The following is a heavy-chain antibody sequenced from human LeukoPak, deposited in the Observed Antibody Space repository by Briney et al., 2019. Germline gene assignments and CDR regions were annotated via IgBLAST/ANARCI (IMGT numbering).Heavy chain of an antibody. CDR2: IKVDGSEE. J-gene: IGHJ4*02. CDR3: ARDQTHCSSTSCQNFDY. Sequence: PGGSLRLSCAASGFTFSSYWMSWVRQTPEKGLEWVANIKVDGSEEYYVDSVKGRFTVSRDNAKNSLYLQMNSLRAEDTAVYYCARDQTHCSSTSCQNFDYWGQGTLVTVSS. CDR1: GFTFSSYW. D-gene: IGHD2-2*01. V-gene: IGHV3-7*01.